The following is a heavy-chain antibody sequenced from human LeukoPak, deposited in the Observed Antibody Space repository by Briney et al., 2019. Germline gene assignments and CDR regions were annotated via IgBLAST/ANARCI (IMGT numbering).Heavy chain of an antibody. CDR2: IISIFDTP. J-gene: IGHJ6*03. CDR3: ANVLRGAGGDYDYYYYMDV. D-gene: IGHD2-21*01. CDR1: GGTFTKYG. V-gene: IGHV1-69*01. Sequence: SVKVSCKASGGTFTKYGITWVRQAPGQGLEWMGGIISIFDTPNYAQKFQDRVTITADESTSTVYMELRSLRSEDTAIYFCANVLRGAGGDYDYYYYMDVWGKGTTVTVSS.